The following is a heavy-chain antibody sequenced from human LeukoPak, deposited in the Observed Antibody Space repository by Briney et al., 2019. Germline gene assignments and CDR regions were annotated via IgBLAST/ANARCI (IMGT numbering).Heavy chain of an antibody. Sequence: SETLSLTCTVSGGSISSSYYYWGWIRQPPGKGLEWIGSIYSSGSTYYNPSLKSRVTISVDTSKNQFSLKLTSVTAADTAVYYCARHHGPWGQGTPVTVSS. CDR3: ARHHGP. V-gene: IGHV4-39*01. CDR1: GGSISSSYYY. D-gene: IGHD4-17*01. J-gene: IGHJ5*02. CDR2: IYSSGST.